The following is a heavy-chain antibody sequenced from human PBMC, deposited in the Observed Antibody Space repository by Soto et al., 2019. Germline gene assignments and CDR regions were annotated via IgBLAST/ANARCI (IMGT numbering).Heavy chain of an antibody. CDR1: GGTFSSYS. CDR3: ARGGVVTHKLNWFDP. D-gene: IGHD3-3*01. Sequence: RASVKVSCKASGGTFSSYSISWVRQAPGQGLEWMGGIIPIFGTASYAQKFQGRVTITADKSTSTAYMELSSLRSEDTAVYYCARGGVVTHKLNWFDPWGQGTLVTVSS. J-gene: IGHJ5*02. CDR2: IIPIFGTA. V-gene: IGHV1-69*06.